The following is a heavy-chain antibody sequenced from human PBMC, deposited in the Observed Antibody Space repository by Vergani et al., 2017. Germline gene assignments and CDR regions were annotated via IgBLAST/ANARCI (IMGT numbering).Heavy chain of an antibody. V-gene: IGHV1-2*02. J-gene: IGHJ4*02. CDR1: GYTFTDYC. Sequence: QVQLVQSGAEVKKPGASVKVSCKASGYTFTDYCMHWVRQAPGQGLEWMGWINPNSGCTNYAQKFQGRVTMNRDTSISTAYMELSNLRSDDTAVYYCARVRTISNRDYFDYWGEGTLVTVSS. CDR2: INPNSGCT. CDR3: ARVRTISNRDYFDY. D-gene: IGHD1-14*01.